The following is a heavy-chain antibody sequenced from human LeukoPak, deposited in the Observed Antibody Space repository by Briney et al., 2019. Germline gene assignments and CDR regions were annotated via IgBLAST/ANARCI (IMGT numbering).Heavy chain of an antibody. V-gene: IGHV5-51*01. Sequence: AGESLKISCKGSGYSFTSHWIGWVRQMPGKGLEWMGIIYPGDSETRCSPSFQGQVTISADKSISTAYLQWSSLKASDTAMYYCARRYYYDSSGYYLAHDAFDIWGQGTMVTVSS. CDR2: IYPGDSET. CDR3: ARRYYYDSSGYYLAHDAFDI. CDR1: GYSFTSHW. D-gene: IGHD3-22*01. J-gene: IGHJ3*02.